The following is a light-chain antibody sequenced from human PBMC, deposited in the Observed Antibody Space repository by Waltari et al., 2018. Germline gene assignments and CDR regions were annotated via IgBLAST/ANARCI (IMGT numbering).Light chain of an antibody. CDR3: MQGTHWPPWT. Sequence: DVVLTQSPLSLPVTLGQPASIPCRSSQSLVHSNGNTYLSWLQQRPGQSPRRLIYEVSNRDSGVPDRFSGSGSGTDFTLKISRVEAEDIGVYYCMQGTHWPPWTFGQGTKVEIK. CDR1: QSLVHSNGNTY. V-gene: IGKV2-30*02. J-gene: IGKJ1*01. CDR2: EVS.